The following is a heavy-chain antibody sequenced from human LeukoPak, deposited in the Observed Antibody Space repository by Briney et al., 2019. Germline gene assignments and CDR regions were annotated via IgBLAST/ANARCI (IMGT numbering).Heavy chain of an antibody. V-gene: IGHV4-59*01. CDR1: GDSISTYY. CDR3: ARTYGSSGLGYFDL. D-gene: IGHD6-13*01. J-gene: IGHJ2*01. CDR2: IYRSGNT. Sequence: SETLSLTCAISGDSISTYYWSWIRQSPGKGLEWIGNIYRSGNTNYNPSLKSRVTISIDTSRKQFSLKLNSVTAADTAVYYCARTYGSSGLGYFDLWGRGTLVTVSS.